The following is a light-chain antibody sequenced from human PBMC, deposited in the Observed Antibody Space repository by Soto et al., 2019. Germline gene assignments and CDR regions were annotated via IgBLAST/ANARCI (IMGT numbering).Light chain of an antibody. CDR2: DVR. J-gene: IGLJ2*01. CDR3: SSYTSSSTVI. V-gene: IGLV2-14*01. CDR1: SSDVGGYNY. Sequence: QSALTQPASVSGSPGQSITISCTGTSSDVGGYNYISWYQQHPGKAPKFIIYDVRNRPSGVSNRFSGSRSGNTASLTISGLQAEDEADYYVSSYTSSSTVIFGGGTQLTVL.